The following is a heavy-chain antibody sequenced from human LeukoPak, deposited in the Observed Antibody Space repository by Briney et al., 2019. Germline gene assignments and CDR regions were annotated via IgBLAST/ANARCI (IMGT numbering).Heavy chain of an antibody. CDR3: ARAGICASCYLIGPVD. D-gene: IGHD2-2*01. V-gene: IGHV1-2*02. J-gene: IGHJ4*02. CDR2: INPNSGGT. Sequence: ASVKVSCKASGYTFTGYYMHWVRPAPGQGLEWMGWINPNSGGTNYAQKFQGRVTMTRDTSISTAYMELSRLRSDDTAVYYCARAGICASCYLIGPVDWGQGTLVTVSS. CDR1: GYTFTGYY.